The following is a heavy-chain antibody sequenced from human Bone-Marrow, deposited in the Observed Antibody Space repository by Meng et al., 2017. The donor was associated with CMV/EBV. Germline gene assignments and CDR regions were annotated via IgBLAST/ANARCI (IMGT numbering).Heavy chain of an antibody. D-gene: IGHD4-17*01. J-gene: IGHJ4*02. Sequence: SVKVSCKASGGTFSSYTISWVRQAPGQGLEWMGRIIPILGIANYAQKFQGRVTITADKSTSTAHMELRSLRSEDTAVDYCARGISQRGDYVPNDYWGQGTLVTVSS. V-gene: IGHV1-69*02. CDR3: ARGISQRGDYVPNDY. CDR1: GGTFSSYT. CDR2: IIPILGIA.